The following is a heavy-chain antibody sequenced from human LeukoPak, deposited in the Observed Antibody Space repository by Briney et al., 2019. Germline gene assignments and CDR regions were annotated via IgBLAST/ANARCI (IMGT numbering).Heavy chain of an antibody. V-gene: IGHV3-30*18. Sequence: GRSLRLSCAASGFTFSSYGMHWVRQAPGKGLEWVSVISYDGSNKYYAHSVKGRFTLSRDKSKNTLYLQMNSLRAEDTAVYYYAKDHDYGDYGLDYWGQGTLVTVSS. D-gene: IGHD4-17*01. CDR2: ISYDGSNK. J-gene: IGHJ4*02. CDR3: AKDHDYGDYGLDY. CDR1: GFTFSSYG.